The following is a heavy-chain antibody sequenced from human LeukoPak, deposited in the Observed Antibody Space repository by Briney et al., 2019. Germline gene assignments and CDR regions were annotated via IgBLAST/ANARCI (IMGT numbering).Heavy chain of an antibody. CDR2: INHSGST. Sequence: SETLSLTCAVYGGSFSGYYWSWIRQPPGKGLEWIGEINHSGSTNYNPSLKSRVTISVDTSKNQFSLKLSSVTAADTAVCYCARGLRYYGSGSHRASYFDLWGRGTLVTVSS. V-gene: IGHV4-34*01. CDR1: GGSFSGYY. J-gene: IGHJ2*01. D-gene: IGHD3-10*01. CDR3: ARGLRYYGSGSHRASYFDL.